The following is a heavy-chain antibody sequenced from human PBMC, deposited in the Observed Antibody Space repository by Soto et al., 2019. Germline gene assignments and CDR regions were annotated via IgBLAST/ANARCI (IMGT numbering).Heavy chain of an antibody. CDR2: IYHSGST. J-gene: IGHJ6*02. CDR1: GGSISSSNW. D-gene: IGHD1-26*01. CDR3: ARVSGSYYYGMDV. V-gene: IGHV4-4*02. Sequence: QVQLQESGPGLVKPSGTLSLTCAVSGGSISSSNWWSWVRQPPGKGLEWIGEIYHSGSTNYNPSLKVRVPISVEKSKNPFSLKLSSVTAADTAVYYCARVSGSYYYGMDVWGQGTTVTVSS.